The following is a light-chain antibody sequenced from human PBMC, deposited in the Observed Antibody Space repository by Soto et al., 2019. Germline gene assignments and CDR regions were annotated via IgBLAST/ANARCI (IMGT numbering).Light chain of an antibody. CDR2: DAP. CDR1: QSVSSF. J-gene: IGKJ3*01. Sequence: EIALTQSPATLSLSPGQSATLSFTASQSVSSFLAWNEQKRGLPPRLLMYDAPKRATGIPDRFTGSGSGRDLTLTISSQEPEDFGVYYCQQRSQWHPEGSFGPGTKGDIK. CDR3: QQRSQWHPEGS. V-gene: IGKV3-11*02.